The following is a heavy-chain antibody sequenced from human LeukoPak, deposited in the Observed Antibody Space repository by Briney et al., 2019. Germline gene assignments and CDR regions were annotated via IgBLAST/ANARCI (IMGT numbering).Heavy chain of an antibody. CDR3: AKGSRDYRAPSLDY. CDR1: GFTFDNYA. Sequence: GGSLRLSCAASGFTFDNYAMSWVRQAPGKGLEWVSSVSGGGGVRYYADSVKGRFTISRDNSKNTLYLQMNSLTAEDTALYYCAKGSRDYRAPSLDYWGQGTLVTVSS. V-gene: IGHV3-23*01. CDR2: VSGGGGVR. D-gene: IGHD4-17*01. J-gene: IGHJ4*02.